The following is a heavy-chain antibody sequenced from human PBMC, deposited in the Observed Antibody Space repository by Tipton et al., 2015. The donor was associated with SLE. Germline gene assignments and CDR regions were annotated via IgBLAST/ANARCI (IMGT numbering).Heavy chain of an antibody. CDR1: GGSFGGYY. D-gene: IGHD3-22*01. Sequence: TLSLTCAVYGGSFGGYYWSWIRQPPGKGLEWIGEINHSGSTNYNPSLKSRVTISVDTSKNQFSLKLSSVTAADTAVYYCARVPWDYYDSSGSKGWFDPWGQGTLVTVSS. CDR2: INHSGST. CDR3: ARVPWDYYDSSGSKGWFDP. V-gene: IGHV4-34*01. J-gene: IGHJ5*02.